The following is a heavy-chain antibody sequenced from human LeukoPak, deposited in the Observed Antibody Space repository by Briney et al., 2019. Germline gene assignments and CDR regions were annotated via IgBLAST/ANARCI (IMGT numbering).Heavy chain of an antibody. V-gene: IGHV1-69*13. CDR3: ARGPGCRGGTCYHNYFDH. J-gene: IGHJ4*02. Sequence: SVEVSCKASEGAFNSYAVSWVRQAPGHGLEWMGGIIPIFAKPNYAQKFQGRVTITADESTTTVYMDVSNLRSDDTAVYYCARGPGCRGGTCYHNYFDHWGQGTLLTVSS. CDR1: EGAFNSYA. D-gene: IGHD2-15*01. CDR2: IIPIFAKP.